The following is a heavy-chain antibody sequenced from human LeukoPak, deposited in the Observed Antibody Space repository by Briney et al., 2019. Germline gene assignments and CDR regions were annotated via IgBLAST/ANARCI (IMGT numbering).Heavy chain of an antibody. Sequence: PGGSLRLSCPASGFTFSSYWMSWVRQAPGKGLEWVANIKQDGSEKYYVDFVKGRFTISRDNAKNSLYLQMNSLRAEDTAVYYCARDQVVVIGRNYYYYMDVWGKGTTVTVSS. V-gene: IGHV3-7*01. CDR2: IKQDGSEK. CDR1: GFTFSSYW. J-gene: IGHJ6*03. D-gene: IGHD3-22*01. CDR3: ARDQVVVIGRNYYYYMDV.